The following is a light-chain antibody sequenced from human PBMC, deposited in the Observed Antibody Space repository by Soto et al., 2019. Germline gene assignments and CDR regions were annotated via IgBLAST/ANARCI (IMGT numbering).Light chain of an antibody. CDR2: AAS. J-gene: IGKJ4*01. CDR3: QQLSTYPLT. CDR1: QGISSY. V-gene: IGKV1-9*01. Sequence: IRLTQSPSSLSASVGDRVTITCRASQGISSYLAWYQQKPGKAPKLLIYAASTLQSGVPSRFSGSGSGTDFTLTISSLQPEDFATYYCQQLSTYPLTFGGGTKVDIK.